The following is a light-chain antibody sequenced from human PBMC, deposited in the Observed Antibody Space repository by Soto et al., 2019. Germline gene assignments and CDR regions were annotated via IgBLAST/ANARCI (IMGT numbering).Light chain of an antibody. CDR3: QQLNSYPL. CDR2: AAS. J-gene: IGKJ5*01. Sequence: IQLTQSPSSLSASVGDRVTITCRASQGISSYLAWYQQKPGKAPKLLIYAASTLQSGVPSRFSGSGSGTDFTLPISSLQPEDFATYYCQQLNSYPLFGQGTRLEIK. CDR1: QGISSY. V-gene: IGKV1-9*01.